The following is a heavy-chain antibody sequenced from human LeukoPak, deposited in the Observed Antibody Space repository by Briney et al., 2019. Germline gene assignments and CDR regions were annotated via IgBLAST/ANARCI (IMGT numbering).Heavy chain of an antibody. V-gene: IGHV3-11*06. Sequence: GGSLRLSCAASGFTFSDYYMSWIRQAPGKGLEWVSYISSSSSYTNYADSVKGRFTISRDNAKNSLYLQMNSLRAEDTAVYYCARVVGATIFDYWGQGTLVTVSS. J-gene: IGHJ4*02. CDR3: ARVVGATIFDY. CDR1: GFTFSDYY. CDR2: ISSSSSYT. D-gene: IGHD1-26*01.